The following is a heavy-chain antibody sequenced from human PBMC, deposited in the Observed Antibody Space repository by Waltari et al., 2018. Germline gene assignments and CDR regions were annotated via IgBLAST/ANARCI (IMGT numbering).Heavy chain of an antibody. CDR2: IRSKIYGGTA. V-gene: IGHV3-49*03. D-gene: IGHD6-13*01. CDR1: GFTFGAHA. J-gene: IGHJ4*02. Sequence: EVQLVESGGGLVQPGRSLRLSCTTSGFTFGAHALSWFRQAPGKGLEWVGFIRSKIYGGTADYAASVKGRFTISRDNAKNSVYLQMNSLKVEDTAVYYCATQQLLPYWGQGTLVTVSS. CDR3: ATQQLLPY.